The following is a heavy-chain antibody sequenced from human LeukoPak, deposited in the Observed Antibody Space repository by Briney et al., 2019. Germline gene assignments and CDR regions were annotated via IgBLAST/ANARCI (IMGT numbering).Heavy chain of an antibody. CDR2: ISDSGGTT. V-gene: IGHV3-23*01. CDR1: GITLSNYG. Sequence: GGSLRLSCAVSGITLSNYGMSWVRQAPGKGLEWVAGISDSGGTTNYADSVKGRFTIPRDNPKNTLYLQMNSLRAEDTAVYYCATYSSGWSHFDYWGQGTLVTVSS. J-gene: IGHJ4*02. CDR3: ATYSSGWSHFDY. D-gene: IGHD6-19*01.